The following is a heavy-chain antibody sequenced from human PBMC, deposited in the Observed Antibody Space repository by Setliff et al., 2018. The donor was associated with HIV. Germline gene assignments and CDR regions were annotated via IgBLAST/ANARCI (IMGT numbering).Heavy chain of an antibody. CDR1: GFTFSSYS. V-gene: IGHV3-21*06. CDR3: TKDHLSGWASDC. D-gene: IGHD6-19*01. J-gene: IGHJ4*02. Sequence: GGSLRLSCAASGFTFSSYSMNWVRQAPGKGLEWVSSISRSSTYIYYADSVKGRFAISRDNAKNSLYLQMNSLRVEDTAMYYCTKDHLSGWASDCWGQGTLVTVSS. CDR2: ISRSSTYI.